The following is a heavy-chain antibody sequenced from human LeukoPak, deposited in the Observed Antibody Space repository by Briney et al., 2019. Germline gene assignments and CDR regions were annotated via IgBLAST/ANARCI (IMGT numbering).Heavy chain of an antibody. V-gene: IGHV3-23*01. CDR1: GFTFSTSA. CDR3: AKGRGSSPPRHFDS. Sequence: GGSLRLSCAASGFTFSTSAMSWVRQAPGKGLEWVSDISGSGYSTYYTDSLKGRFTISRDNSKNTLHLQMNSLRAEDTAVYYCAKGRGSSPPRHFDSWGQGTLVTVSS. CDR2: ISGSGYST. J-gene: IGHJ4*02. D-gene: IGHD1-26*01.